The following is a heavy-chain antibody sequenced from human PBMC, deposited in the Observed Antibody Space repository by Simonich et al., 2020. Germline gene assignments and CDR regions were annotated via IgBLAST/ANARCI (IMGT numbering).Heavy chain of an antibody. CDR2: IYPCDSDT. CDR1: GYSFTSYW. CDR3: ARQLNDFDI. V-gene: IGHV5-51*01. D-gene: IGHD1-1*01. J-gene: IGHJ3*02. Sequence: DVQLVQSGAEVKQPGESLKISCKGSGYSFTSYWIGCVRQMPGKGLEWMGIIYPCDSDTRYGPSFQGQVTISADKSIGTAYRQWSSLKASDTSMYYCARQLNDFDIWGQGTMVTVSS.